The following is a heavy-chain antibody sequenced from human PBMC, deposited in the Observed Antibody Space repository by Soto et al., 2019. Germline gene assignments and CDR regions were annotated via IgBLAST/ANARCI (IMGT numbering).Heavy chain of an antibody. CDR1: GFTFSSYA. D-gene: IGHD1-26*01. V-gene: IGHV3-30-3*01. CDR3: ARVGDCLHTNDY. J-gene: IGHJ4*02. CDR2: ISYDGSNK. Sequence: VQLVESGGGVVQPGRSLRLSCAASGFTFSSYAMHWVRQAPGKGLVWVAVISYDGSNKYYADSVKGRFTISRDNSKNTLYLQMNSLRAEDTALYYCARVGDCLHTNDYWGQGTLVTVSS.